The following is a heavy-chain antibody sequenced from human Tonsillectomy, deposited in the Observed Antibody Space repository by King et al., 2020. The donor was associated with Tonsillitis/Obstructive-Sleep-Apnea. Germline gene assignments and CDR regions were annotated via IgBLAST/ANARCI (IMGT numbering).Heavy chain of an antibody. CDR2: VKSKTDGGTT. Sequence: VQLVESGGGLIKPGGSLRLSCAASGFTFSNAWMIWVRQAPGKGLEWVGRVKSKTDGGTTDYAAPVKGRFTISREDSKDMLYLQMSSLKTEDTAVYYCTTDFVEGGVVVDYWGQGTLVTVSS. CDR3: TTDFVEGGVVVDY. V-gene: IGHV3-15*01. J-gene: IGHJ4*02. D-gene: IGHD3-16*01. CDR1: GFTFSNAW.